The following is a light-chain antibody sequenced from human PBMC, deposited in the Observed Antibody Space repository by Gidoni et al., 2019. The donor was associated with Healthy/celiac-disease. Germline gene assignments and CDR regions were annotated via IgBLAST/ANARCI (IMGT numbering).Light chain of an antibody. J-gene: IGKJ4*01. Sequence: EIVMTQAPATLSVSPGERATLSCRASQSVSSNLAWYQQKPGQAPRLLIYGASTSATGIPARFSGSWSGTEFTLTLSSLLSEDFAVYACQQYNNWPLPFGGGTKVEIK. CDR3: QQYNNWPLP. CDR2: GAS. V-gene: IGKV3-15*01. CDR1: QSVSSN.